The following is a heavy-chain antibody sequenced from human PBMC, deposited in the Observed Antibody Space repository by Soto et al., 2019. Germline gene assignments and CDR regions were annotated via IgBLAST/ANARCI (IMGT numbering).Heavy chain of an antibody. CDR3: ARAPDNYYFDS. CDR1: GGSFNGYY. J-gene: IGHJ4*02. V-gene: IGHV4-34*01. D-gene: IGHD1-1*01. CDR2: INHSGST. Sequence: LSLTCAVYGGSFNGYYWTWIRQPPGKGPEWIGDINHSGSTNYNPSLKSRVTISVDTSKNQFSLKLRSVTAADMAVFYCARAPDNYYFDSWGQGTLVTVS.